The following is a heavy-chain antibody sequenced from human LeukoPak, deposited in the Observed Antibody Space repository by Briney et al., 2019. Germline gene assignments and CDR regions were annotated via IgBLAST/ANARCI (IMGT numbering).Heavy chain of an antibody. CDR1: GGSISTHY. Sequence: SETLSLTCTVSGGSISTHYWSWIRQPAGKGLEWIGRIYTSGSTNYNPSLKSRVTMSVDTSKNQFSLKLSSVTAADTAVYYCARASYYDSSGYSYFDYWGQGTLVTVSS. D-gene: IGHD3-22*01. CDR2: IYTSGST. V-gene: IGHV4-4*07. J-gene: IGHJ4*02. CDR3: ARASYYDSSGYSYFDY.